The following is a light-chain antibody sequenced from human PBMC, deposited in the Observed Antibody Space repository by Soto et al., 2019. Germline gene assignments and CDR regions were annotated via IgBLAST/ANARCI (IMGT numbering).Light chain of an antibody. CDR2: GAS. CDR3: EQDGSSPVT. Sequence: IVWTQSPGTLSFSPGGRATLSCRASQSVSSSYLAWYQQKPGQAPRLLIYGASSSATGIPDRFSGSGSGTDFTLAISRLEPEDFAVYYCEQDGSSPVTWGHGIKGEIK. J-gene: IGKJ1*01. V-gene: IGKV3-20*01. CDR1: QSVSSSY.